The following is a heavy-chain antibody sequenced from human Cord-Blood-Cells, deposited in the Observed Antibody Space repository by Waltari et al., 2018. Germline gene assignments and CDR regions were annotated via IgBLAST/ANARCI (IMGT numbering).Heavy chain of an antibody. Sequence: QVQLQQWGAGLLKPSETLSLTCAVYGGSFSGYYWSWSRQPPGKGLDWIGEINHSGSTNYNPSLKSRVTISVDTSKNQFSLKLSSVTAADTAVYYCARMVATIEYYYMDVWGKGTTVTVSS. J-gene: IGHJ6*03. CDR2: INHSGST. CDR3: ARMVATIEYYYMDV. V-gene: IGHV4-34*01. CDR1: GGSFSGYY. D-gene: IGHD5-12*01.